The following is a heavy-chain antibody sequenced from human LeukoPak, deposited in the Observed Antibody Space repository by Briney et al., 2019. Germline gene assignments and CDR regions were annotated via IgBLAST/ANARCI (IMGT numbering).Heavy chain of an antibody. J-gene: IGHJ5*02. CDR3: ARRVGATNYNWFDP. Sequence: TLSLTCTVSGGSISSGGYYWSWIRQHPGKGLEWIGYIYYSGSTYYNPSLKSRVTISVDTSKNQFSLKLSSVTAADTAVYYCARRVGATNYNWFDPWGQGTLVTVSS. D-gene: IGHD1-26*01. CDR2: IYYSGST. V-gene: IGHV4-31*03. CDR1: GGSISSGGYY.